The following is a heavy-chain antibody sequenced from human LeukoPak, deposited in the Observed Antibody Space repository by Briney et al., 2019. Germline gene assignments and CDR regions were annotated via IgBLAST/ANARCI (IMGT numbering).Heavy chain of an antibody. CDR1: RFTFSSYG. V-gene: IGHV3-23*01. CDR3: AKDRFGCSSTSCYSLDY. D-gene: IGHD2-2*01. Sequence: GGSLRLSCAASRFTFSSYGMSWVRQAQGKGLEWVSAISGSGGFTYYADSVKGRFTISRDNSKNTLYLQMNSLRAEDTAVYYCAKDRFGCSSTSCYSLDYWGQGTLVTVSS. CDR2: ISGSGGFT. J-gene: IGHJ4*02.